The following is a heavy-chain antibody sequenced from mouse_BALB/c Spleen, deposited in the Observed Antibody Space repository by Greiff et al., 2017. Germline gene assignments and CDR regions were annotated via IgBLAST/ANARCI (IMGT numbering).Heavy chain of an antibody. V-gene: IGHV5-12-2*01. CDR2: ISNGGGST. D-gene: IGHD2-4*01. Sequence: EVQVVESGGGLVQPGGSLKLSCAASGFTFSSYTMSWVRQTPEKRLEWVAYISNGGGSTYYPDTVKGRFTISRDNAKNTLYLQMSSLKSEDTAMYYCARHEGDYDSFAYWGQGTLVTVSA. CDR1: GFTFSSYT. CDR3: ARHEGDYDSFAY. J-gene: IGHJ3*01.